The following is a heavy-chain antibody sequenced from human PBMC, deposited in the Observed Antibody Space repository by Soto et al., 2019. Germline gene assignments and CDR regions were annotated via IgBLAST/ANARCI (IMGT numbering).Heavy chain of an antibody. CDR3: AKEVSLGSTVDLGY. V-gene: IGHV3-23*01. CDR1: GFTFTIFA. J-gene: IGHJ4*02. CDR2: ISGSGGST. Sequence: GSLRLSCAASGFTFTIFAMSWVRQSPGKGLEWVSTISGSGGSTYYADAVKGRSTISRDNSMGTLYLQMKSLRVEDTAIYYCAKEVSLGSTVDLGYWGQGTLVTVSS. D-gene: IGHD7-27*01.